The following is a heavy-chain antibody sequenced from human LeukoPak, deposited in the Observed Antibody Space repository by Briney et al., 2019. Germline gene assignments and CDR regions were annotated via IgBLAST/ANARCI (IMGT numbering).Heavy chain of an antibody. CDR3: AKGSGYSYVYRGDY. J-gene: IGHJ4*02. Sequence: GGFLRLSCAASGFTFSSYAMSWVRQAPGKGLEWVSAISGSGGSTYYADSVKGRFTISRDKSKNTLYLKMNSLRAEDTAVYYCAKGSGYSYVYRGDYWGQGTLVTVSS. D-gene: IGHD5-18*01. CDR2: ISGSGGST. V-gene: IGHV3-23*01. CDR1: GFTFSSYA.